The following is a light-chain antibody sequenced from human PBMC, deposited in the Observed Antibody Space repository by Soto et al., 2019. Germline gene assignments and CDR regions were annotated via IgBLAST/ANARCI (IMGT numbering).Light chain of an antibody. V-gene: IGKV3-20*01. J-gene: IGKJ2*01. CDR1: QSVSSNY. CDR2: GAS. Sequence: EIVVTQSPGTLSFSPGETATLSCRASQSVSSNYLTWYQQKPGQAPRLLIYGASSRATGIPDRFSGSGAGTDFTLTIRGLEPEDFAVYYCRPNGGSLYACGKGTKREI. CDR3: RPNGGSLYA.